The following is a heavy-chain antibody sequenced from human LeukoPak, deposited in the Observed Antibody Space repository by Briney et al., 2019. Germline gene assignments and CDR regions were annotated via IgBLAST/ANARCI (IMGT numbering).Heavy chain of an antibody. CDR3: ARDRGGSYSTDAFDI. Sequence: TSETLSLTCTVSGYSISSGYYWGWIRQPPGKGLEWIGSIYHSGSTYYNPSLKSRVTISVDTSKNQFSLKLSSVTAADTAVYYCARDRGGSYSTDAFDIWGQGTMVTVSS. V-gene: IGHV4-38-2*02. D-gene: IGHD1-26*01. CDR1: GYSISSGYY. CDR2: IYHSGST. J-gene: IGHJ3*02.